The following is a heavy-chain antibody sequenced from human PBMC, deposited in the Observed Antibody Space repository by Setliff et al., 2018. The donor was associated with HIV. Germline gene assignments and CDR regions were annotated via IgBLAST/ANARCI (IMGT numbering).Heavy chain of an antibody. D-gene: IGHD6-19*01. CDR1: GFIFSNHD. Sequence: GGSLRLSCEASGFIFSNHDFHWVRQAAAKGLEWVAAIGTGGDTYYVDSVKGRFTISRENARNSLYLQMNSLRAGDTAVYYCARAVHSGWYYFDYWGQGTLVTVSS. CDR3: ARAVHSGWYYFDY. CDR2: IGTGGDT. V-gene: IGHV3-13*01. J-gene: IGHJ4*02.